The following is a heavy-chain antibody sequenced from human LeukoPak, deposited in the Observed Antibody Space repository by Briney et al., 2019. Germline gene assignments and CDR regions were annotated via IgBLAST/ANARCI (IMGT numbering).Heavy chain of an antibody. Sequence: GGSLRLSCAASGFTFSSYAMHWVRQAPGKGPEWVAVISYDGSNKYYADSVKGRFTISRDNAKNSLYLQMNSLRAEDTALYYCAKDIGYSSSWYYFDYWGQGTLVTVSS. J-gene: IGHJ4*02. CDR3: AKDIGYSSSWYYFDY. V-gene: IGHV3-30*04. CDR1: GFTFSSYA. D-gene: IGHD6-13*01. CDR2: ISYDGSNK.